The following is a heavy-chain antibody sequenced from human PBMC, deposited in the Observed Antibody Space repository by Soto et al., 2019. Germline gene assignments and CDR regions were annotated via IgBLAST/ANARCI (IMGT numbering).Heavy chain of an antibody. D-gene: IGHD6-25*01. Sequence: SETLSLTCAVYGGSFSGYYWSWIRQPPGKGLEWIGEINHSGSTNYNPSLKSRVTISVDTSKNQFSLKLSSVTAADTAVYYCARIAALRGGIDYWGQGTLVTVSS. J-gene: IGHJ4*02. CDR1: GGSFSGYY. CDR3: ARIAALRGGIDY. V-gene: IGHV4-34*01. CDR2: INHSGST.